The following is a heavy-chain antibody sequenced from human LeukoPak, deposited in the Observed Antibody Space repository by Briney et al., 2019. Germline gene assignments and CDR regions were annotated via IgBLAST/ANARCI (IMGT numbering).Heavy chain of an antibody. CDR3: ARTVYYYDSSGFYRPYYFDY. D-gene: IGHD3-22*01. V-gene: IGHV5-51*01. Sequence: KHGESLKISCKASGYTFSDYWIGWVRQMPGEGPEWMGTINPGDSDTRYSPPFQGQVTFSADKSINTANLQWSSLKASDSAMYYCARTVYYYDSSGFYRPYYFDYWGQGTLVAVSS. CDR2: INPGDSDT. CDR1: GYTFSDYW. J-gene: IGHJ4*02.